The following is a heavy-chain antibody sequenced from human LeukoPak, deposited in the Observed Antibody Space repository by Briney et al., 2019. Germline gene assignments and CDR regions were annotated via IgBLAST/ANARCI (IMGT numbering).Heavy chain of an antibody. CDR1: GYTFTGYY. D-gene: IGHD1-26*01. Sequence: ASVKVSCKASGYTFTGYYMHWVRQAPGQGLEWMGWINPNSGGTNYAQKFQGRVTMTRDTSISTAYMELSRLRSDDTAVYYCARAPLVGATWFPPPAAFDIWGQGTMVTVSS. CDR2: INPNSGGT. CDR3: ARAPLVGATWFPPPAAFDI. V-gene: IGHV1-2*02. J-gene: IGHJ3*02.